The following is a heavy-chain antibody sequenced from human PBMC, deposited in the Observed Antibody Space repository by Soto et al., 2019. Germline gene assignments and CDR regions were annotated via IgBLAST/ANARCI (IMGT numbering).Heavy chain of an antibody. CDR2: IKSKTDGGTT. CDR1: GFTFSNAC. Sequence: GGSLKLSCAASGFTFSNACMNWVRQAPGKGLEWVGRIKSKTDGGTTDYAAPVKGRFTISRDDSKNTLYLQMNSLKTEDTAVYYCTTVDKPVHPVYYYYGMDVWGQGTTVTVSS. J-gene: IGHJ6*02. CDR3: TTVDKPVHPVYYYYGMDV. V-gene: IGHV3-15*07. D-gene: IGHD3-9*01.